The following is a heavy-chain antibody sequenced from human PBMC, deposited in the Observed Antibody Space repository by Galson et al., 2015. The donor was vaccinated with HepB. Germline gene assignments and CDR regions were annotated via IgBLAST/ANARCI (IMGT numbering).Heavy chain of an antibody. CDR3: ARGAGDGNKNDYYYYGLDV. J-gene: IGHJ6*02. CDR1: GFTFSDHY. Sequence: SLRLSCAVSGFTFSDHYMDWVRQAPGEGLEWVARTRNKANSYTTEYAASVKGRFTISRDVSKNSLYLQMNSLNTEDTAVYYCARGAGDGNKNDYYYYGLDVWGQGTTVTVSS. D-gene: IGHD5-24*01. V-gene: IGHV3-72*01. CDR2: TRNKANSYTT.